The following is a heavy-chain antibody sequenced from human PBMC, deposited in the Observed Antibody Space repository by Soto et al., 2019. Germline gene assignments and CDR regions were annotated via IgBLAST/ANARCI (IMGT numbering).Heavy chain of an antibody. D-gene: IGHD3-3*01. J-gene: IGHJ6*02. V-gene: IGHV3-48*03. CDR1: GFTLSIYE. CDR2: ISSSGSTI. Sequence: GGSLILSGAASGFTLSIYEMNRDRQAPGKGLEWVSYISSSGSTIYYADSVKGRFTISRDNAKNSLYLQMNSLRAEDTAVYYCARYDFPARGMDVWGQGTTVTVSS. CDR3: ARYDFPARGMDV.